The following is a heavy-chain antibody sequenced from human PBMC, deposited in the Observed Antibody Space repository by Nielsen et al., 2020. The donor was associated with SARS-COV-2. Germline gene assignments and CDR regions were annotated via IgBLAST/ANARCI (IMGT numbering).Heavy chain of an antibody. CDR2: INHSGST. CDR3: ARGVRWRFMGGYCSGGSCYGWFDP. V-gene: IGHV4-34*01. J-gene: IGHJ5*02. Sequence: SETLSLTCAVYGGSFSGYYWSWIRQPPGKGLEWIGEINHSGSTNYNPSLKSRVTISVDTSKNQFSLKLSSVTAADTAVYYCARGVRWRFMGGYCSGGSCYGWFDPWGQGTLVTVSS. D-gene: IGHD2-15*01. CDR1: GGSFSGYY.